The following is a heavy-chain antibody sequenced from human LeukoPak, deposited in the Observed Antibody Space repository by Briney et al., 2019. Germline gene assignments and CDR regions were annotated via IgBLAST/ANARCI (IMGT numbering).Heavy chain of an antibody. CDR1: AYTFTSYG. D-gene: IGHD3-22*01. CDR2: ISAYNGNT. Sequence: ASVNVSCKASAYTFTSYGISWVRQAPGQGLEWMGWISAYNGNTNYAQKLQGRVTMTTDTSTSTAYMELRSLRSDDTAVYYCARDLRDYYDSSGYYSDYWGQGSLVTVSS. V-gene: IGHV1-18*01. J-gene: IGHJ4*02. CDR3: ARDLRDYYDSSGYYSDY.